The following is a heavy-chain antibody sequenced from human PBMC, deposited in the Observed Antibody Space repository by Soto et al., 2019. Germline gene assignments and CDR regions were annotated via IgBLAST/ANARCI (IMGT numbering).Heavy chain of an antibody. CDR3: ARDSGRYCTNGVCLGDYYYGMDV. J-gene: IGHJ6*02. Sequence: PGGSLRLSCAASGFTLSSYSMNWVRQAPGKGLEWVSYISSSSSTIYYADSVKGRFTISRDNAKNSLYLQMNSLRDEDTAVYYCARDSGRYCTNGVCLGDYYYGMDVWGQGTTVTVSS. CDR1: GFTLSSYS. CDR2: ISSSSSTI. D-gene: IGHD2-8*01. V-gene: IGHV3-48*02.